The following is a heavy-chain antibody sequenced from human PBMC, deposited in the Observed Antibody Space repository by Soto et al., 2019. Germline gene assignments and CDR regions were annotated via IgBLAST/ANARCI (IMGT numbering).Heavy chain of an antibody. V-gene: IGHV1-69*01. J-gene: IGHJ6*02. CDR1: GGTFSSYA. CDR2: IIPIFGTA. CDR3: AARKSVVRFFELLMYYYGIDV. D-gene: IGHD3-3*01. Sequence: QVQLVQSGAEVKKPGSSVKVSCKASGGTFSSYAISWVRQAPGQGLEWMGGIIPIFGTANYAQKFQGRVTITSDESTRPAYMDLVSLRSEDTAVYYWAARKSVVRFFELLMYYYGIDVWGQGTTVTVSS.